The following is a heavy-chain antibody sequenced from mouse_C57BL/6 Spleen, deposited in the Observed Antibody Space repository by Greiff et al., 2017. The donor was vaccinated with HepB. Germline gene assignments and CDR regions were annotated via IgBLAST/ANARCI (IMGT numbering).Heavy chain of an antibody. D-gene: IGHD2-4*01. Sequence: EVHLVESGGGLVKPGGSLKLSCAASGFTFSDYGMHLVRQAPEKGLEWVAYISSGSSTIYYADTVKGRFTISSDNAKNTLFLQMTSLRSEDTSMYYCARGGLRGYYFDYWGQGTTLTVSS. J-gene: IGHJ2*01. CDR2: ISSGSSTI. CDR1: GFTFSDYG. V-gene: IGHV5-17*01. CDR3: ARGGLRGYYFDY.